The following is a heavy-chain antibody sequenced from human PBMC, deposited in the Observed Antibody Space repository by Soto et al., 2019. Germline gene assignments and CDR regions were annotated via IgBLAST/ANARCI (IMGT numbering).Heavy chain of an antibody. CDR1: GFTFSGSA. D-gene: IGHD3-16*02. Sequence: QPGGSLRLSCAASGFTFSGSAMHWVRQASGKGLEWVGRIRSKANSYATAYAASVKGRFTISRDDSKNTAYLQMNSLKTEDTAVYYCTTIIATDDAFDIWGQGTMVTVSS. CDR2: IRSKANSYAT. CDR3: TTIIATDDAFDI. V-gene: IGHV3-73*01. J-gene: IGHJ3*02.